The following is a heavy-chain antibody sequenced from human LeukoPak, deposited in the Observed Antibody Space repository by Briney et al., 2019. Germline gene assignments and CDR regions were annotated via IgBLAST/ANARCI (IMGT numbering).Heavy chain of an antibody. CDR1: GGSINSGDNY. CDR2: IYYSGST. V-gene: IGHV4-30-2*01. CDR3: ARSYDSSGSGFDY. J-gene: IGHJ4*02. D-gene: IGHD3-22*01. Sequence: SETLSLTCTVSGGSINSGDNYWSWIRQPPGKGLEWIGYIYYSGSTYYNPSLKSRVTISVDRSKDQFSLKLSSVTAADTAVYYCARSYDSSGSGFDYWGQGTLVTVSS.